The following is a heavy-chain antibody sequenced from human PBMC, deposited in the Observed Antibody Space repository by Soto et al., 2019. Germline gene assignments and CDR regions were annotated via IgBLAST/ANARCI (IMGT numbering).Heavy chain of an antibody. V-gene: IGHV4-59*01. Sequence: SATPSLTCTVSGGSISSYYWSWIRQPPGKGLEWIGYIYYSGSTNYNPSLKSRVTISVDTSKNQFSLKLSSVTAADTAVYYCARDRGAGKWSEYYYGMDVRGPGTTITVS. D-gene: IGHD3-3*01. CDR3: ARDRGAGKWSEYYYGMDV. CDR1: GGSISSYY. CDR2: IYYSGST. J-gene: IGHJ6*02.